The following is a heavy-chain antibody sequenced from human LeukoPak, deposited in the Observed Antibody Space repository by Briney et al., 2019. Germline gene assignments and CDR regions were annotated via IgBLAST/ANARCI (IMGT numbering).Heavy chain of an antibody. Sequence: SETLSLTCSVSGGSISSSSYYWGWIRQPPGKGLEWIGSFYYSGSTYYNPSLKSRVTISVDTSKNQFSLKLSSVTAADTAVYYCARVPPPYDSSGYDWYFDLWGRGTLVTVSS. CDR1: GGSISSSSYY. J-gene: IGHJ2*01. CDR2: FYYSGST. D-gene: IGHD3-22*01. V-gene: IGHV4-39*07. CDR3: ARVPPPYDSSGYDWYFDL.